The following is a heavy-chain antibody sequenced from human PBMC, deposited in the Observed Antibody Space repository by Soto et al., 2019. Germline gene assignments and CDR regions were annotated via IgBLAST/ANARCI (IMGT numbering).Heavy chain of an antibody. D-gene: IGHD6-19*01. V-gene: IGHV3-43*01. CDR2: ISWDGGST. Sequence: EVQLVESGGVVVQPGGSLRLSCAASGFTFDDYTMHWVRQAPGKGLEWVSLISWDGGSTYYADSVKGRFTISRDNSKNSMYLQRNSLRTEDTALYYCAKGGGSCWYKVDGDFDYWGQGTLVTVSS. CDR1: GFTFDDYT. J-gene: IGHJ4*02. CDR3: AKGGGSCWYKVDGDFDY.